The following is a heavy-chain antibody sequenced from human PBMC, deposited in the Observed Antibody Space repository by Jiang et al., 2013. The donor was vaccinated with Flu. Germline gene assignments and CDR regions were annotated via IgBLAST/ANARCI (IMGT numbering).Heavy chain of an antibody. CDR1: GDSISSSF. Sequence: GSGLVKPSETLSLTCTVSGDSISSSFWSWIRQPPGKGLEWIGYIYYTGSTNYNPSLKSRVTISIDTSKNQFSLKLSSVTAADTAVYYCARGGYGSGTYYFDYWGQGTLVTVSS. CDR2: IYYTGST. V-gene: IGHV4-59*01. CDR3: ARGGYGSGTYYFDY. D-gene: IGHD3-10*01. J-gene: IGHJ4*02.